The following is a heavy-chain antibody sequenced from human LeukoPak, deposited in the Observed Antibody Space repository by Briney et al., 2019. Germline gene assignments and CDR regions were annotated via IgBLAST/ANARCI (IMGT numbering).Heavy chain of an antibody. J-gene: IGHJ6*04. CDR1: GGTFSSYA. Sequence: SVKVSCKASGGTFSSYAISWVRQAPGQGLEWMGGIIPIFGTANYAQKFQGRVTVTADESTSTAYMELSSLRSEDTAVYYCARRTITMVRGVIYYYGMDVWGKGTTVTVSS. CDR3: ARRTITMVRGVIYYYGMDV. V-gene: IGHV1-69*01. CDR2: IIPIFGTA. D-gene: IGHD3-10*01.